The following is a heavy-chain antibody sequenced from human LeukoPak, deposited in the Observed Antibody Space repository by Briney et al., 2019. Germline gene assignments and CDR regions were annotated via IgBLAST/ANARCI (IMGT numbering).Heavy chain of an antibody. J-gene: IGHJ4*02. D-gene: IGHD1-26*01. CDR1: GYTFTGYY. Sequence: GASVKVSCKASGYTFTGYYMHWVRQAPGQGLEWMGWINPNSGGTNYAQKFQGRVTMTEDTSTDTAYMELSSLRSEDTAVYYCATVRKWDYFDYWGQGTLVTVSS. CDR2: INPNSGGT. V-gene: IGHV1-2*02. CDR3: ATVRKWDYFDY.